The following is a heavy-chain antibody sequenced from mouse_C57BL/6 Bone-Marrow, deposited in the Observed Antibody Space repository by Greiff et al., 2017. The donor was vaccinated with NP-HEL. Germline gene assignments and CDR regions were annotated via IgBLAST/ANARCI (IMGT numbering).Heavy chain of an antibody. J-gene: IGHJ1*03. V-gene: IGHV3-8*01. CDR2: ISYSGST. Sequence: EVQRVESGPGLAKPSQTLSLTCSVTGYSITSDYWNWIRKFPGNKLEYMGYISYSGSTYYNPSPKSRISITRDTSKNQYYLQLNSVTTEDTATYYCARYAYYGSSPYFDVWGTGTTVTVSS. CDR3: ARYAYYGSSPYFDV. CDR1: GYSITSDY. D-gene: IGHD1-1*01.